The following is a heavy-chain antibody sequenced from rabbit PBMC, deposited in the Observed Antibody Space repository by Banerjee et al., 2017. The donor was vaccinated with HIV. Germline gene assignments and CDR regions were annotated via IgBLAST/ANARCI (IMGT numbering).Heavy chain of an antibody. CDR1: GFSFSSSYW. D-gene: IGHD6-1*01. CDR3: ARPGDDGYGGGFKL. Sequence: EESGGDLVKPEGSLTLTCTASGFSFSSSYWICWVRQAPGMGLEWIGCIYTGDGHTYYASWAKGRFTISETSSTTVTLQMTSLTAADTATYFCARPGDDGYGGGFKLWGPGTLVTVS. CDR2: IYTGDGHT. V-gene: IGHV1S45*01. J-gene: IGHJ4*01.